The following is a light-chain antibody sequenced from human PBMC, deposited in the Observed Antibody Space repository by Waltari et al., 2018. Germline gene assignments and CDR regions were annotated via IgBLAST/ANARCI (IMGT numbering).Light chain of an antibody. V-gene: IGLV8-61*01. J-gene: IGLJ2*01. Sequence: QTVVTQEPSFSVSPGGTVTLTCGLSSGSVSTPYHPTWYQQTPGPAPRTLIYNTNPPSSGVPDRFSGSHLGDKAALTITGAQGDYETYYYCVLYMGRDIVIFGGGTKLTLL. CDR2: NTN. CDR1: SGSVSTPYH. CDR3: VLYMGRDIVI.